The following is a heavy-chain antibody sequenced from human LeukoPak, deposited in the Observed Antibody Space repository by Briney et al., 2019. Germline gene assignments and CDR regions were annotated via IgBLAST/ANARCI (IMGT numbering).Heavy chain of an antibody. D-gene: IGHD1-26*01. J-gene: IGHJ3*02. CDR3: ARSYGSYYGSAFDI. CDR1: GYTFTGYY. CDR2: INPNRGGT. Sequence: ASVKVSCKASGYTFTGYYMHWVRQAPGQGLEWMGWINPNRGGTNYAQKFQGRVTMTRDTSISTAYMELSRLRSDDTAVYYCARSYGSYYGSAFDIWGQGTMVTVSS. V-gene: IGHV1-2*02.